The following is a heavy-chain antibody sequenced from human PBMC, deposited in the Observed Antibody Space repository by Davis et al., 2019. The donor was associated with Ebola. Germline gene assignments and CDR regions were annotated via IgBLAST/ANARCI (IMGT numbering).Heavy chain of an antibody. V-gene: IGHV3-7*01. J-gene: IGHJ6*02. D-gene: IGHD4-17*01. CDR2: IKQDGSEK. Sequence: PGGSLRLSCAASGFTFNKYWMTWVRQAPGKGLEWVANIKQDGSEKYYVDSVKGRFTISRDNAKNSLYLQMNSLRDEDTAVYYCARDRGVTTFYYYYGMDVWGQGTTVTVSS. CDR3: ARDRGVTTFYYYYGMDV. CDR1: GFTFNKYW.